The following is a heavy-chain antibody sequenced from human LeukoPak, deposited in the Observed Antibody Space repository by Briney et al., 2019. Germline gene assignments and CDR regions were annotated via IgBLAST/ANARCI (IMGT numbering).Heavy chain of an antibody. Sequence: GSLRLSCSASGFTFSRYAMHWVRQAPGKGLEWVSAISGSGGRTYYADSVKGRFTIPRDDSKNSLYLQMNSLRAEDTAVYYCAKDSSNIMGARLDYWGRGILVTVSS. V-gene: IGHV3-23*01. D-gene: IGHD1-26*01. CDR2: ISGSGGRT. CDR3: AKDSSNIMGARLDY. CDR1: GFTFSRYA. J-gene: IGHJ4*02.